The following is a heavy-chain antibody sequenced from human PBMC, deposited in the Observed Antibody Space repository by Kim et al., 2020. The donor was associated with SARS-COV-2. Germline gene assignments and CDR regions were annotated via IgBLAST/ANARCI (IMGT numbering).Heavy chain of an antibody. CDR3: ARYPPYCSDGKSYWDNWYDP. CDR1: GHTFSSYD. D-gene: IGHD2-15*01. CDR2: INPNSGNT. V-gene: IGHV1-8*01. Sequence: ASVKVSCKTSGHTFSSYDINWVRQATGQGLEWMGWINPNSGNTGYAQKFQGRVTMTRNIYIRTLYMELSSLGFEDTVVYFCARYPPYCSDGKSYWDNWYDPGGQGTLVTVSS. J-gene: IGHJ5*02.